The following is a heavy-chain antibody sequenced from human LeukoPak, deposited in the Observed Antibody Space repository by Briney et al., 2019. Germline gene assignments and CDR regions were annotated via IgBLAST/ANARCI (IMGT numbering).Heavy chain of an antibody. V-gene: IGHV1-69*13. J-gene: IGHJ3*02. CDR2: IIPIFGTA. D-gene: IGHD1-26*01. Sequence: ASVKVSCKASGGTFSSYAISWVRQAPGQGLEWMGGIIPIFGTANYAQKFQGRVTITADESTSTAYMELSSLRSEDTAVYYCARPSGSYDPYAAFDIWAKGQWSPSLQ. CDR3: ARPSGSYDPYAAFDI. CDR1: GGTFSSYA.